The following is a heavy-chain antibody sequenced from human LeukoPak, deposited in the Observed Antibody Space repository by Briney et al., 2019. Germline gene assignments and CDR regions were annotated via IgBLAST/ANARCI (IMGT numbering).Heavy chain of an antibody. CDR1: GFTFSSYS. J-gene: IGHJ4*02. V-gene: IGHV3-21*06. CDR3: AREIWWRFDH. D-gene: IGHD5-12*01. CDR2: ISSSSSYI. Sequence: GGSLRLSCAASGFTFSSYSMNWVRQAPGKGLEWVSSISSSSSYIYYADSVKGRFTISRDNSKNSLYLHLISLRDEDTAVYYCAREIWWRFDHWGQGSLVTVSS.